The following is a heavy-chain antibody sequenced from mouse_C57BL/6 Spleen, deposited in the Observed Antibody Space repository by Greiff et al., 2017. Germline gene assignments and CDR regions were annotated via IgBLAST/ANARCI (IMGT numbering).Heavy chain of an antibody. CDR1: GFSLSTFGMG. CDR3: ARIAGDY. D-gene: IGHD4-1*01. V-gene: IGHV8-8*01. Sequence: QVTLKVSGPGILQPSPSLSLSCSSSGFSLSTFGMGVGWNRQPSGKGLEWLEHIWWDDDKYYNPALKSRLTISKDTSKIQVFRKISHVDTADTATYYCARIAGDYWGQGTTLTVSS. CDR2: IWWDDDK. J-gene: IGHJ2*01.